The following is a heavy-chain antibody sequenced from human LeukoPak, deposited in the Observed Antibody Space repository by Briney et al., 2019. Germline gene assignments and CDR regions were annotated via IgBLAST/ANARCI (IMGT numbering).Heavy chain of an antibody. V-gene: IGHV3-48*03. CDR1: GFTFSSYE. CDR3: ARKNYDNSGYLHH. J-gene: IGHJ1*01. D-gene: IGHD3-22*01. CDR2: ISSSGNTI. Sequence: GGSLRLSCAASGFTFSSYEMNWVRQAPGKGLEWVSYISSSGNTIYYADSVKGRFTISRDNAKNSLYLQMNSLSAEDTAVYYCARKNYDNSGYLHHWGQGTLVTVSS.